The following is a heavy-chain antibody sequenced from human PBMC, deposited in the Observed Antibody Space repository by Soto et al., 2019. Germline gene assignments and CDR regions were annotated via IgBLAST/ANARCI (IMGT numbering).Heavy chain of an antibody. Sequence: EVQLLESGGGLVQPGGSLRLSCAASGFTFSSYAMSWVRQAPGKGLEWVSAISGSGGSTYYADSVKGRFTISRDNSKNTLYLQMNSLRAQDTAVYYCAKGRRYSSVWTYYFDYWGQGTLVTVSS. D-gene: IGHD6-19*01. CDR2: ISGSGGST. J-gene: IGHJ4*02. CDR3: AKGRRYSSVWTYYFDY. V-gene: IGHV3-23*01. CDR1: GFTFSSYA.